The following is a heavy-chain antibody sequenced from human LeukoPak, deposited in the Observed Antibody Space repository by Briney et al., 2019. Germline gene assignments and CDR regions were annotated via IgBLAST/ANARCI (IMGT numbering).Heavy chain of an antibody. J-gene: IGHJ4*02. Sequence: GRSLRLSCAASGFTFSSYGMHWVRQAPGKGLEWVAVIWYDGSNKYYADSVKGRFTISRDNSKNTLYLQMNSLRAGDTAVYYCAREGCSGSSLCNFDYWGQGTLVTVSS. CDR2: IWYDGSNK. V-gene: IGHV3-33*01. CDR1: GFTFSSYG. D-gene: IGHD3-10*02. CDR3: AREGCSGSSLCNFDY.